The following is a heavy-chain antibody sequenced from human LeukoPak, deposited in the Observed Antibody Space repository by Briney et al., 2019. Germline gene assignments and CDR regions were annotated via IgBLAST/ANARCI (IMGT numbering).Heavy chain of an antibody. D-gene: IGHD3-10*01. CDR1: GFTFSTYW. CDR3: ARSLWPEDY. Sequence: GGSLRLSCAASGFTFSTYWMSWARQAPGKGLEWVANIKPDGSEKNYVDSVKGRFSISRDNAKNSLHLQMNSLRAEDTAVYYCARSLWPEDYWGQGTLVTVSS. V-gene: IGHV3-7*01. J-gene: IGHJ4*02. CDR2: IKPDGSEK.